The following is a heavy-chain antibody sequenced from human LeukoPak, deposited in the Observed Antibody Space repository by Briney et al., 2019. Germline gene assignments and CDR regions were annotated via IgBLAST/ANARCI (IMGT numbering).Heavy chain of an antibody. J-gene: IGHJ4*02. D-gene: IGHD4-17*01. CDR3: ARDDYGDYTFDY. V-gene: IGHV3-11*04. CDR1: GFSFSAYY. Sequence: GGSLRLSCAASGFSFSAYYMSWLRQAPGKGLEWVAYMSDSGSKIYYVDSVKGRFTISRDNANNSLYLHMTSLRAEDTAVYYCARDDYGDYTFDYWGQGTLVTVSS. CDR2: MSDSGSKI.